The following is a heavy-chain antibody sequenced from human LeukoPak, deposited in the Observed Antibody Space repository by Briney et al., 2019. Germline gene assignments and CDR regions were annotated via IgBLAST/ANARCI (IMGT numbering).Heavy chain of an antibody. CDR3: ARDYFGLGSYFGTGDY. V-gene: IGHV1-18*01. J-gene: IGHJ4*02. CDR2: ISVQNGNT. D-gene: IGHD3-10*01. Sequence: ASVKVSCKASGYTFDEYGINWVRQAPGQGLEWMGWISVQNGNTKYAQNVQGRVTMTTDTSTETAYTELRTLRSDDTAVYYCARDYFGLGSYFGTGDYWGQGTLVTVSS. CDR1: GYTFDEYG.